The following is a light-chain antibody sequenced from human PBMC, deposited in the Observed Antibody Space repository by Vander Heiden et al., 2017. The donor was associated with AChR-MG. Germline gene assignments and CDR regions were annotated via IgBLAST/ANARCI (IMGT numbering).Light chain of an antibody. CDR3: SSYTSSSALV. CDR2: DVS. V-gene: IGLV2-14*03. Sequence: QSALTQPASVSGSPGQSITISCTGTSSDVGGYNYVSWYQQHPGKPPNLMFYDVSSRPSGVSNPFSASTSGTAASPITPGLEAEDEDDYYYSSYTSSSALVFGGGTKLTVL. CDR1: SSDVGGYNY. J-gene: IGLJ3*02.